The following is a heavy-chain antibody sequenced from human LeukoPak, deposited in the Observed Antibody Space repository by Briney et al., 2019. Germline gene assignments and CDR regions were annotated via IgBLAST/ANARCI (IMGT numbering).Heavy chain of an antibody. V-gene: IGHV3-23*01. Sequence: GGSLRLSCAASGFTFDDYGMGCVRQAPGKGLEWVSGISNVGRSKYYADSVKGRFTISRDNSKNTVHLQMNSLRAEDTAVYYCAKDRDDYGDADYWGQGTLVAVSS. CDR2: ISNVGRSK. CDR3: AKDRDDYGDADY. D-gene: IGHD4-17*01. J-gene: IGHJ4*02. CDR1: GFTFDDYG.